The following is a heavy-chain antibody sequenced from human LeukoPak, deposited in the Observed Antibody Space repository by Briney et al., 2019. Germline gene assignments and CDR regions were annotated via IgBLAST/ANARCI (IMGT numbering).Heavy chain of an antibody. J-gene: IGHJ1*01. Sequence: SETLSLTCTVSGGSISSGGYYWSWIRQPAGKGLEWIGRIYTSGSTNYNPSLKSRFTISLDMSKNQFSLKLTSVTAADTAVYYCASQSSPRFWGQGTLVTVSS. D-gene: IGHD6-13*01. CDR2: IYTSGST. V-gene: IGHV4-61*02. CDR3: ASQSSPRF. CDR1: GGSISSGGYY.